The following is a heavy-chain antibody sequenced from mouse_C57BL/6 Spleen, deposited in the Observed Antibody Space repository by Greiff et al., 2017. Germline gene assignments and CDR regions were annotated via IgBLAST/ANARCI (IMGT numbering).Heavy chain of an antibody. V-gene: IGHV1-69*01. J-gene: IGHJ4*01. D-gene: IGHD1-1*01. Sequence: VQLQQPGAELVMPGASVKLSCKASGYTFTSYWMHWVQQRPGQGLEWIGEIDPSDSYSNYNQKFKGKSTLTVDKSSSTAYMQLSSLTSEDSAVYYCASHCYSSSSYAMDYWGQGTSVTVSS. CDR1: GYTFTSYW. CDR2: IDPSDSYS. CDR3: ASHCYSSSSYAMDY.